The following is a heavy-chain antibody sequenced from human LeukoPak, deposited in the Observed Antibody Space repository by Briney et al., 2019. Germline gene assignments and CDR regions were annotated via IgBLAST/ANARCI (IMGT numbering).Heavy chain of an antibody. Sequence: GGSLRLSCAASGFTFSSYEMNWVRQAPGKGLEWVSYISSGDSTVYYADSVKGRFTISRDNAKNSLYLQMSSLRAEDTAVYYCAREYSSGWPFDYWGQGTLVTVSS. J-gene: IGHJ4*02. CDR3: AREYSSGWPFDY. D-gene: IGHD6-19*01. CDR2: ISSGDSTV. V-gene: IGHV3-48*03. CDR1: GFTFSSYE.